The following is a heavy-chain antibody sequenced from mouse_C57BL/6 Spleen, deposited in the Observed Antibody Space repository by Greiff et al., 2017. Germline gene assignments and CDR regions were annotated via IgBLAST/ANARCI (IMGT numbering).Heavy chain of an antibody. CDR3: ARSGYYCDY. CDR1: GYSITSGYY. D-gene: IGHD3-2*02. Sequence: DVKLQESGPGLVKPSQSLSLTCSVTGYSITSGYYWNWIRQFPGNKLEWMGYISYDGSNNYNPSLKNRISITRDTSKNQFFLKLNSVTTEDTATYYCARSGYYCDYWGQGTTLTVAS. J-gene: IGHJ2*01. CDR2: ISYDGSN. V-gene: IGHV3-6*01.